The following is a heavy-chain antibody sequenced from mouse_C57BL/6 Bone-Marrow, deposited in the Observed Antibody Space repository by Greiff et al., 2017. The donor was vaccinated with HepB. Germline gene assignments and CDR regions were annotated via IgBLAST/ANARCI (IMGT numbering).Heavy chain of an antibody. V-gene: IGHV5-6*02. D-gene: IGHD4-1*01. Sequence: EVKVVESGGDLVKPGGSLKLSCAASGFTFSSYGMSWVRQTPDKRLEWVATISSGGSYTYYPDSVKGRFTISRDNAKNTLYLQMSSLKSEDTAMYYCARRGLTGTNYYFDYWGQGTTLTVSS. CDR1: GFTFSSYG. J-gene: IGHJ2*01. CDR2: ISSGGSYT. CDR3: ARRGLTGTNYYFDY.